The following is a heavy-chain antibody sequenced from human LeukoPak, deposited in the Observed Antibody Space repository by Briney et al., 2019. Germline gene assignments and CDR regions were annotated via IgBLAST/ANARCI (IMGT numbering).Heavy chain of an antibody. CDR1: GGSISSSSYY. V-gene: IGHV4-39*01. CDR2: IYYSGST. J-gene: IGHJ4*02. Sequence: PSETLSLTCTVSGGSISSSSYYWGWTRQPPGKGLEWIGSIYYSGSTYYNPSLKSRVTISVDTSKNQFSLKLSSVTAADTAVYYCARHNSWGAPTDYWGQGTLVTVSS. CDR3: ARHNSWGAPTDY. D-gene: IGHD3-16*01.